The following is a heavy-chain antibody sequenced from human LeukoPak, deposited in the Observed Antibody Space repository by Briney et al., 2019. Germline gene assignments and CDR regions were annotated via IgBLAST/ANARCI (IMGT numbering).Heavy chain of an antibody. D-gene: IGHD2-15*01. J-gene: IGHJ4*02. CDR1: GFTFSSYE. Sequence: GGSLRLSCAASGFTFSSYEMSWVRQAPGKGLEWVSYISSSGSTIYYADSVKGRFTISRDNAKNSLYLQMNSLRAEDTAVYYCARDSGGSQYHAFDYWGQGTLVTVSS. CDR3: ARDSGGSQYHAFDY. CDR2: ISSSGSTI. V-gene: IGHV3-48*03.